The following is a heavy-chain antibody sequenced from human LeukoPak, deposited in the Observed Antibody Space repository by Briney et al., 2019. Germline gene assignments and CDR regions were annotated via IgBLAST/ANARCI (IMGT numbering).Heavy chain of an antibody. J-gene: IGHJ3*02. CDR3: AREITAHMIVAFDI. V-gene: IGHV4-61*02. Sequence: SQTLSLTCTVSGGSISSGSYYWSWIRQPAGKGLEWIGRIYTSGSTNYNPSLKSRGTISVDTSKNQFSLKLSSVTAADTAVYYCAREITAHMIVAFDIWGQGTMVTVSS. CDR2: IYTSGST. D-gene: IGHD3-22*01. CDR1: GGSISSGSYY.